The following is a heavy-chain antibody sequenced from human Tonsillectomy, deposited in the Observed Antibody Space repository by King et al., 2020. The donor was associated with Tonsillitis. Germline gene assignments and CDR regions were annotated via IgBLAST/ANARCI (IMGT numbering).Heavy chain of an antibody. Sequence: VQLVESGGGVVQPGRSLRLSCAASGFTFSTYGIHWVRQAPGKGLEWVAVLSYDGSNEYYADSVKGRFTVSRDNSKNTLYLQINSLRAEDTAVYYCAKGVRQYCGGDCYNIYYYDMDVWGQGTTVTVSS. CDR2: LSYDGSNE. D-gene: IGHD2-21*02. J-gene: IGHJ6*02. CDR3: AKGVRQYCGGDCYNIYYYDMDV. V-gene: IGHV3-30*18. CDR1: GFTFSTYG.